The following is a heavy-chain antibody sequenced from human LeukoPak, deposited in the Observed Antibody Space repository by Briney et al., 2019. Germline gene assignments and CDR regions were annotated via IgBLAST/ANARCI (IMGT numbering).Heavy chain of an antibody. Sequence: GASVKVSCKASGYTFTGYYMHWVRQAPGQGLEWMGWINPNSGGTNYAQKFQGRVTMTRDTSISTAYMELSRLRSDDTAVYYCARPRGLLTTSALPFDLWGQGTLVTVSS. CDR3: ARPRGLLTTSALPFDL. J-gene: IGHJ4*02. CDR1: GYTFTGYY. V-gene: IGHV1-2*02. CDR2: INPNSGGT. D-gene: IGHD1-1*01.